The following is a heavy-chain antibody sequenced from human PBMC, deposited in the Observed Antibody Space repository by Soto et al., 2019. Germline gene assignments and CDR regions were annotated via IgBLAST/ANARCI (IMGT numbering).Heavy chain of an antibody. CDR1: GFTFSSYA. V-gene: IGHV3-30-3*01. Sequence: QVQLVESGGGVVQPGRSLRLSSAASGFTFSSYAMHWVRQAPGKGLEWVAVISYDGSNKYYADSVKGRFTISRDNSKNTLYLQMNSLRAEDTAVYYCARGASSGWTVRYWGQGTLVTVSS. CDR2: ISYDGSNK. CDR3: ARGASSGWTVRY. D-gene: IGHD6-19*01. J-gene: IGHJ4*02.